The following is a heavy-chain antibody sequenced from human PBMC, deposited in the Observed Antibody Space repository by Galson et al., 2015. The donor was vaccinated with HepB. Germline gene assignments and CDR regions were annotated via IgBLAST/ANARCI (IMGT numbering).Heavy chain of an antibody. CDR2: INHSGST. CDR3: RHYDFWSGTDY. Sequence: SETLSLTCAVYGGSFSGYYWSWIRQPPGKGLEWIGEINHSGSTNYNPSLKSRVTISVDTSKNQFSLKLSSVTAADTAVYYCRHYDFWSGTDYWGQGTLVTVSS. D-gene: IGHD3-3*01. V-gene: IGHV4-34*01. J-gene: IGHJ4*02. CDR1: GGSFSGYY.